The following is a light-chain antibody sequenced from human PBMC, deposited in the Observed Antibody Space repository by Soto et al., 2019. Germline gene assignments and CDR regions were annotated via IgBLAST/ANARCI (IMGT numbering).Light chain of an antibody. J-gene: IGKJ3*01. CDR3: QQSYSTPGIT. CDR2: AAS. CDR1: QSISSY. Sequence: DIQMTQSPSSLSASVGDRVTITCRASQSISSYLNWYQQKPGKAPKLLIYAASTLQSGVPSRFXGSGSGTDFTLTISSLQPEDFETSYCQQSYSTPGITFGPGTKVDIK. V-gene: IGKV1-39*01.